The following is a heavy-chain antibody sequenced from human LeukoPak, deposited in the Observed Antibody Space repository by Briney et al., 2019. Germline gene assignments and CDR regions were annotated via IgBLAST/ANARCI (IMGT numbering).Heavy chain of an antibody. J-gene: IGHJ4*02. CDR2: IKEDGSEK. Sequence: AGGSLRLSCAASGFSFSSNWMSWVRQAPGKGLEWVANIKEDGSEKYYVDSVKGRFTISRDNAKKSLYLQMNSLRVEDTAVYYCARVQQGGYFDNWVQGTLVTVSS. CDR1: GFSFSSNW. CDR3: ARVQQGGYFDN. V-gene: IGHV3-7*01. D-gene: IGHD3-16*01.